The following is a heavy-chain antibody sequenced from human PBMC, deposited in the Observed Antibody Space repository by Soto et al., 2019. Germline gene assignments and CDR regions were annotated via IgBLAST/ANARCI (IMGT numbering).Heavy chain of an antibody. Sequence: SETLSLTCTVSGGSISSYYWSWIRQPPGKGLEWIGYIYYSGSTNYNPSLKSRVTISVDTSKNQFSLKLSSVTAADTAVYYCARDRGIVATTDYYYYYGMDVWGQGTTVTVSS. CDR3: ARDRGIVATTDYYYYYGMDV. CDR2: IYYSGST. D-gene: IGHD5-12*01. V-gene: IGHV4-59*01. J-gene: IGHJ6*02. CDR1: GGSISSYY.